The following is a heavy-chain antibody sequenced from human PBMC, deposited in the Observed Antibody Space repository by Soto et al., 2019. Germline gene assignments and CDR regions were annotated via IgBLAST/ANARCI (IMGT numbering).Heavy chain of an antibody. J-gene: IGHJ4*02. D-gene: IGHD5-18*01. V-gene: IGHV3-30*18. Sequence: PGGSLILSCAASGFTFSSYCMHWVRQAPGKGLEWVAVISYDGSNKYYADSVKGRFTISRDNSKNTLYLQMNSLRAEDTAVYYCAKEGIQLWKSHFDYWGQGTLVTVSS. CDR1: GFTFSSYC. CDR2: ISYDGSNK. CDR3: AKEGIQLWKSHFDY.